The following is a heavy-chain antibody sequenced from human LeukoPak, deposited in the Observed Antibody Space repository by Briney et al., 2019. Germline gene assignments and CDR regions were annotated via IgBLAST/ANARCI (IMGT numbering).Heavy chain of an antibody. CDR2: ISASGGST. V-gene: IGHV3-23*01. CDR1: GFTFSSYA. CDR3: TTQFYSSSSYH. Sequence: GGSLRLSCAASGFTFSSYAMSWVRQAPGQGLEWVSAISASGGSTYYAESVKGRFTISRDNSKNTLYLQMNSLRTEDTAVYYCTTQFYSSSSYHWGQGTRVTVSS. J-gene: IGHJ4*02. D-gene: IGHD6-6*01.